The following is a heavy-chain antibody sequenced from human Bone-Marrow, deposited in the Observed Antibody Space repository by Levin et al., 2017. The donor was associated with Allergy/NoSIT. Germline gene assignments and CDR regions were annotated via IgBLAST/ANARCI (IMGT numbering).Heavy chain of an antibody. Sequence: GGSLRLSCVASGFTFDDFGMHWVRQAPGKGLEWVSGISWNSAGRGYADSVKGRFTISRDNTKNSLYLQMNSLGTEDTALYYCAKDVTDIAAVGYFDLWGRGTLVTVSS. V-gene: IGHV3-9*01. CDR2: ISWNSAGR. D-gene: IGHD6-25*01. CDR3: AKDVTDIAAVGYFDL. CDR1: GFTFDDFG. J-gene: IGHJ2*01.